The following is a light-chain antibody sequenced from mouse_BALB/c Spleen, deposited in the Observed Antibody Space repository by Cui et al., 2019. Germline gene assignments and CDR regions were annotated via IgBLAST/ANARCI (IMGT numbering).Light chain of an antibody. Sequence: DLQMTPSPASLPVSVGETVTITCRASENIYSNLAWYQQKQGKSPQLLVYAATNLADGVPSRFSGSGSGTQYSLKVNSLQSEDFGSYYCQHFWGTPWTFGGGTKLEIK. J-gene: IGKJ1*01. V-gene: IGKV12-46*01. CDR1: ENIYSN. CDR3: QHFWGTPWT. CDR2: AAT.